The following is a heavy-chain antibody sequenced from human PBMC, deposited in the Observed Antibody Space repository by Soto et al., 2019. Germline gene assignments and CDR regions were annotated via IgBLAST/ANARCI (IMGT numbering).Heavy chain of an antibody. CDR2: ISGSGGST. Sequence: GGSLRLSCAASGFTFSSYAMSWVRQAPGKGLEWVSAISGSGGSTYYADSVKGRFTISRDNSKNTLYLQMNSLRAEDTAVYYCASDTVGAGTPPTPYYFDYWGQGTLVTVSS. CDR1: GFTFSSYA. V-gene: IGHV3-23*01. CDR3: ASDTVGAGTPPTPYYFDY. D-gene: IGHD1-26*01. J-gene: IGHJ4*02.